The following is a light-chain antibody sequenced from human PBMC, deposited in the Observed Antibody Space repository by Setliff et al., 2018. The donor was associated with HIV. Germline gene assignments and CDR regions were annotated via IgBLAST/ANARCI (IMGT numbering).Light chain of an antibody. J-gene: IGLJ2*01. Sequence: QSALAQPASVSGSPGQSITISCTGTSSDVGNYNVVSWYQQHPGKAPKLMIFEVRKRPSGVSNRFSGSKSGKTASLTISGLQAEDEADYYCCSYAGGSTLVFGGGTKVTVL. CDR1: SSDVGNYNV. CDR3: CSYAGGSTLV. CDR2: EVR. V-gene: IGLV2-23*02.